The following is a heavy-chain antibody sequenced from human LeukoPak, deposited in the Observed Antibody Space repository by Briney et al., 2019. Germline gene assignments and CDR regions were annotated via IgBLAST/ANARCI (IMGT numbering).Heavy chain of an antibody. V-gene: IGHV3-7*01. CDR2: IKPDGSVG. D-gene: IGHD6-13*01. Sequence: GGSLRLSSAASGFTFSSYWMTWVRQAPGKGLEWVANIKPDGSVGYYVDSARGRFIISRDNAGNSLYLQMNSLRVEDTAVYYCTQNLVAAAGDHWGQGTLLIVSS. CDR1: GFTFSSYW. CDR3: TQNLVAAAGDH. J-gene: IGHJ4*02.